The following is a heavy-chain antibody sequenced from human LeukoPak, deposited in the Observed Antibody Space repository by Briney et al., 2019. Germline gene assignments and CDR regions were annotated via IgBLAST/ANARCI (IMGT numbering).Heavy chain of an antibody. CDR1: GFTFSSYG. J-gene: IGHJ6*02. Sequence: GSLRLSCAASGFTFSSYGMHWVRQAPGKGLEWVAVIWSDGSSRHYADSVKGRFTISRDNSKNTLYLQMNSLRAEDTALYYCARGQPPSYYDMDVWGQGTTVTVSS. V-gene: IGHV3-33*01. D-gene: IGHD6-13*01. CDR3: ARGQPPSYYDMDV. CDR2: IWSDGSSR.